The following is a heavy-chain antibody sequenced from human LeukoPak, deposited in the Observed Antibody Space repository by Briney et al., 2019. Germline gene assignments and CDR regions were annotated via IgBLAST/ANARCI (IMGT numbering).Heavy chain of an antibody. Sequence: GGSLRLSCAASGFTFSSYAMSWVRQAPGKGLEWVAVISYDGSNKYYADSVKGRFTISRDNSKNTLYLQMNSLRAEDTAVYYCAKVGVTMIVVANLGYWGQGTLVTVSS. V-gene: IGHV3-30*18. D-gene: IGHD3-22*01. CDR2: ISYDGSNK. J-gene: IGHJ4*02. CDR3: AKVGVTMIVVANLGY. CDR1: GFTFSSYA.